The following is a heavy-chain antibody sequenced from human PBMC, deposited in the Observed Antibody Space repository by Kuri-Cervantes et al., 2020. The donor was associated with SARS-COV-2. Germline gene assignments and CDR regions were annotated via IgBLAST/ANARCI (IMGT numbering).Heavy chain of an antibody. Sequence: GESLKISCAASGITFSSYWMSWVRQAPGKGLEWVANIKQDGSEKYYVDSVKGRFTISRDNAKNSLYLQMNSLRAEDTAVYYCARKRNNYDFWSGPIYYFDYWGQGTLVTVSS. CDR1: GITFSSYW. CDR3: ARKRNNYDFWSGPIYYFDY. J-gene: IGHJ4*02. CDR2: IKQDGSEK. V-gene: IGHV3-7*01. D-gene: IGHD3-3*01.